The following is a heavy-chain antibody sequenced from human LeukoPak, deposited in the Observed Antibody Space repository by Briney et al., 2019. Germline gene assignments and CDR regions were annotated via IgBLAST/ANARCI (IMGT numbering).Heavy chain of an antibody. CDR2: INPNSGGT. Sequence: ASVKVSCKASGYTFTGYYMHWVRQAPGQGLEWVGWINPNSGGTNYAQKFQGRVTMTRDTSISTAYMELSRLRSDDTAVYYCARDDILTGYYDYWGQGTLVTVSS. D-gene: IGHD3-9*01. V-gene: IGHV1-2*02. CDR3: ARDDILTGYYDY. CDR1: GYTFTGYY. J-gene: IGHJ4*02.